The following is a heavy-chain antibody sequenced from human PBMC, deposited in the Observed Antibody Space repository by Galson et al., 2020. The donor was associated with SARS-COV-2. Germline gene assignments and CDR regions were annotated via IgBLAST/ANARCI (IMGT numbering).Heavy chain of an antibody. CDR1: GSTFSTYW. J-gene: IGHJ5*02. CDR2: INSDGSNT. CDR3: AKDHGSAVAYTWCDP. D-gene: IGHD6-19*01. Sequence: TGGPLRLSCAASGSTFSTYWMHWVRQAPGKGLVWVSRINSDGSNTNYADSVKGRFTISRDNAKNTLYLQMNSLRAEDTAVDYCAKDHGSAVAYTWCDPGGQGALLTVSS. V-gene: IGHV3-74*01.